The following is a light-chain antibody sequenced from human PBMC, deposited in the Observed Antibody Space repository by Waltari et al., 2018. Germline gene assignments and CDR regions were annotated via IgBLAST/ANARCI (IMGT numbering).Light chain of an antibody. V-gene: IGLV2-11*01. CDR1: SSDIGGYNY. J-gene: IGLJ2*01. Sequence: QAALTQPRSVSGSPGQSVTISCTGTSSDIGGYNYVPWYQQHPGKAPKLMIYEVTKWPSGVSDLFSGSKSGNTASLTISGLQAEDEADYYCSSYAGSNTLLFGGGTRLTVL. CDR3: SSYAGSNTLL. CDR2: EVT.